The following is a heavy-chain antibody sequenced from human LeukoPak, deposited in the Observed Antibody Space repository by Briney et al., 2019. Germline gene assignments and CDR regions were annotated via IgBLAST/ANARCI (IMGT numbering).Heavy chain of an antibody. CDR1: GFTFSDYY. Sequence: PGGSLRLSCAASGFTFSDYYMSWVRQAPGKGLEWVSYISSSSSYTNYADSVKGRFTISRDNAKNSLYLQMNSLRAEDTAVYYCARGSMEFDPWGQGTLVTVSS. D-gene: IGHD6-6*01. J-gene: IGHJ5*02. CDR3: ARGSMEFDP. V-gene: IGHV3-11*06. CDR2: ISSSSSYT.